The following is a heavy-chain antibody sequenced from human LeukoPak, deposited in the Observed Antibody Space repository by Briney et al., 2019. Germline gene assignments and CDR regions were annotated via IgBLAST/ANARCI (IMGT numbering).Heavy chain of an antibody. CDR2: VSSHGNDG. J-gene: IGHJ4*02. CDR3: TRDAYNFNDYDY. V-gene: IGHV3-30*01. CDR1: EFTFSHFA. Sequence: GGSLRLSCAVSEFTFSHFAMHWVRQAPGKGLEWVAVVSSHGNDGYYADSVKGRFTISRDNSKNTLYLQIDSLRAEDTAIYYCTRDAYNFNDYDYWGQGTLVTVSS. D-gene: IGHD5-24*01.